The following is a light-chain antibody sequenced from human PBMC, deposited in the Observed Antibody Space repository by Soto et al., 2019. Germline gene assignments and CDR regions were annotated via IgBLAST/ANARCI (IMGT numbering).Light chain of an antibody. Sequence: EIVMTQSPATLSVSPGARATLSCRASQSVSSNLAWSQQKPGQAPRLLIYGASTRANGIPARFSGSGSGTEFTLTISSLQSEDFAVYYCQHYNNWPPITFGQGTRLEIK. J-gene: IGKJ5*01. CDR3: QHYNNWPPIT. CDR2: GAS. CDR1: QSVSSN. V-gene: IGKV3-15*01.